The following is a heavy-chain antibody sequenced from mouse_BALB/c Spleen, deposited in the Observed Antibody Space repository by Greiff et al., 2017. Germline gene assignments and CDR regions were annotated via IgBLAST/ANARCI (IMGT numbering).Heavy chain of an antibody. Sequence: EVKLVESGGGLVQPKGSLKLSCAAFGFTFNTYAMNWVRQAPGKGLEWVARIRSKSNNYATYYADSVKDRFTISRDDSQSMLYLQMNNLKTEDTAMYYCVRHGYYPAYWGQGTLVTVSA. V-gene: IGHV10-1*02. J-gene: IGHJ3*01. CDR3: VRHGYYPAY. CDR1: GFTFNTYA. CDR2: IRSKSNNYAT. D-gene: IGHD2-3*01.